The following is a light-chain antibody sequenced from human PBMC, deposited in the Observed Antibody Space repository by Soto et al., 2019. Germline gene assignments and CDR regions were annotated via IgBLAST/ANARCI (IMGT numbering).Light chain of an antibody. J-gene: IGKJ1*01. CDR2: KAS. Sequence: DIQITQAPSTLSGSEGDRVTITCRASQTISSWLGWYQQKPGKAPKLLIYKASTLKSGVPSRFSGSGSGTEFTLTISSLQPDDFATYYCQHYNSYSEAFGQGTKVDI. CDR3: QHYNSYSEA. V-gene: IGKV1-5*03. CDR1: QTISSW.